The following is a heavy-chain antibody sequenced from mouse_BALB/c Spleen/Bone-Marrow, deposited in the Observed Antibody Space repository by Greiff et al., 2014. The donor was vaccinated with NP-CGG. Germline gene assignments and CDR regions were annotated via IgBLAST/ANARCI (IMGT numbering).Heavy chain of an antibody. Sequence: QVQLKESGPGLVAPSQSLSITCPVSGFSLTGYGVNWVRQPPGKGLEWLGMIWGDGSTDYNSALKSRLSISKDNSKSQVFLKMNSLQTDDTARYYCAREGPYGNYAMDYWGQGTSVTVSS. CDR3: AREGPYGNYAMDY. V-gene: IGHV2-6-7*01. CDR1: GFSLTGYG. D-gene: IGHD2-10*02. J-gene: IGHJ4*01. CDR2: IWGDGST.